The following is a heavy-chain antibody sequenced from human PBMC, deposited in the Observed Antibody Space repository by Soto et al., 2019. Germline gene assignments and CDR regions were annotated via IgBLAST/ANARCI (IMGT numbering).Heavy chain of an antibody. J-gene: IGHJ6*04. D-gene: IGHD2-15*01. Sequence: SETLSLTWTVSGGSISSGGDYWSWIRQHPGKGLEWIGYIYYSGSTYYNPSLKSRVTISVDTSKNQFSLKLSSVTDAATAEYNCGIPQIYSATAFWGKGTPVTVSS. V-gene: IGHV4-31*02. CDR3: GIPQIYSATAF. CDR1: GGSISSGGDY. CDR2: IYYSGST.